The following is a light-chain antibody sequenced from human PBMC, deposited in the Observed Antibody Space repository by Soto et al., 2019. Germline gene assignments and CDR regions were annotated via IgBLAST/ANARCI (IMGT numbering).Light chain of an antibody. CDR3: NSYTSSSTYV. V-gene: IGLV2-14*01. J-gene: IGLJ1*01. CDR2: DVT. Sequence: QSALTQPTSVSGSPGQSITISCTGTSSDVGGYNYVSWYQQHPGKAPKLMIYDVTNRPSGVSNRFSGSKSGYTASLTISGLQAEDEADYYCNSYTSSSTYVFGTGTKVTVL. CDR1: SSDVGGYNY.